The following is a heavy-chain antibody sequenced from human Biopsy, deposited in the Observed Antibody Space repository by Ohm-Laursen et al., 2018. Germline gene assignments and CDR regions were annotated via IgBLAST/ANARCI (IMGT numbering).Heavy chain of an antibody. Sequence: SVKVSCKAPGGTFSNYGVNWVRQAPGQGLEWLGGNIPILGTGNYAQKFQDIVTGAADTSTSTGTMELRRLRSDDTAVYYCATKLTGYFHHWGQGTLVIVSS. J-gene: IGHJ1*01. D-gene: IGHD3-9*01. V-gene: IGHV1-69*06. CDR1: GGTFSNYG. CDR2: NIPILGTG. CDR3: ATKLTGYFHH.